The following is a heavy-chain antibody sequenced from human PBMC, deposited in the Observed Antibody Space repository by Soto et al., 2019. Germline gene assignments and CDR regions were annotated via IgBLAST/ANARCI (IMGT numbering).Heavy chain of an antibody. CDR1: GFTFSSYE. J-gene: IGHJ4*02. CDR3: ASDPTERYCSGGSCYGVSY. D-gene: IGHD2-15*01. CDR2: ISSSGSTI. Sequence: PGGSLRLSCAASGFTFSSYEMNWVRQAPGKGLEWVSYISSSGSTIYYADSVKGRFTISRDNAKNSLYLQMNSLRAEDTAVYYCASDPTERYCSGGSCYGVSYWGQGTLVTVSS. V-gene: IGHV3-48*03.